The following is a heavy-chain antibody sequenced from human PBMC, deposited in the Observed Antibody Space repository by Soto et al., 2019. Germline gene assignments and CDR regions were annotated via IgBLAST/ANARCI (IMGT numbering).Heavy chain of an antibody. CDR1: GYTFTSYA. D-gene: IGHD6-13*01. J-gene: IGHJ6*02. Sequence: ASVKVSCKASGYTFTSYAMHWVRQAPGQRLEWMGWINAGNGNTKYSQKFQGRVTITRDTSASTAYMELSSLRSEDTAVYYCARGAYSSSWAYYGMDVWGQGTTVTVS. V-gene: IGHV1-3*01. CDR3: ARGAYSSSWAYYGMDV. CDR2: INAGNGNT.